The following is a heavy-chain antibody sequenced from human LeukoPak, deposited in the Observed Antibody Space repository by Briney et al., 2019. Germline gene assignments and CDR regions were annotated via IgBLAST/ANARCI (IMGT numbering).Heavy chain of an antibody. V-gene: IGHV4-59*08. CDR3: ARLYYDILTGYFYLDS. J-gene: IGHJ5*01. Sequence: SETLSLTCTVSGGSISTYYWSWIRQPPGKGLEWIGYIYYIGNTNYNPSLKSRVTISVDTSKNQFSLKLSSVTAADTAVYYCARLYYDILTGYFYLDSRGQGTLVTVSS. CDR2: IYYIGNT. CDR1: GGSISTYY. D-gene: IGHD3-9*01.